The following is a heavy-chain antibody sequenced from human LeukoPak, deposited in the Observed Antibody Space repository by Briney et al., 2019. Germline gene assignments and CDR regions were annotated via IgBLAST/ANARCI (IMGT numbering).Heavy chain of an antibody. CDR3: VRGSLYDSSGYQV. Sequence: GESLKISCRNSEYILSRYWIGWVRQMPVKGLEWMGIIYPYDSYTRYSPSFQGQVTISADKSITTAYMQWSSLKASDTAMYYCVRGSLYDSSGYQVWGQGTLVIVSS. D-gene: IGHD3-22*01. CDR2: IYPYDSYT. J-gene: IGHJ4*02. V-gene: IGHV5-51*01. CDR1: EYILSRYW.